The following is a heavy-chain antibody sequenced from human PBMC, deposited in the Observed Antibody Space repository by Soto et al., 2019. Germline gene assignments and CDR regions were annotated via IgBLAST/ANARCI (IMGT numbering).Heavy chain of an antibody. CDR3: ARSDVEYYYYYGMDV. J-gene: IGHJ6*02. V-gene: IGHV1-69*13. Sequence: SVNVSFKASGGTFSSYSISWVRPAPGQGLELMGGIIPIFGTANYAQKFQGRVTITADESTSTAYMELSSLRSEDTAVYYCARSDVEYYYYYGMDVWGQGTTVTVSS. CDR2: IIPIFGTA. CDR1: GGTFSSYS.